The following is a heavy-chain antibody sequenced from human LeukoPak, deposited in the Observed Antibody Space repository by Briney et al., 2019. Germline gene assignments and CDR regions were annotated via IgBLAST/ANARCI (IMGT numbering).Heavy chain of an antibody. CDR3: ARDYDSSGYPLDY. CDR1: GYTFTSYG. Sequence: ASVKVSCKASGYTFTSYGISWVRQAPGQGLEWMGWINPNSGGTNYAQKFQGRVTMTRDTSISTAYMELSRLRSDDTAVYYCARDYDSSGYPLDYWGQGTLVTVSS. V-gene: IGHV1-2*02. CDR2: INPNSGGT. D-gene: IGHD3-22*01. J-gene: IGHJ4*02.